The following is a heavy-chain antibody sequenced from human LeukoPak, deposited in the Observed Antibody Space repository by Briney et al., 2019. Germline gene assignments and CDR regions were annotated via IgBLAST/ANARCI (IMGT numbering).Heavy chain of an antibody. CDR2: TYYSGRT. D-gene: IGHD1-26*01. J-gene: IGHJ3*02. CDR1: GGSISSYY. CDR3: ATPSSGSYNDAFDI. V-gene: IGHV4-59*01. Sequence: SETLSLTCTVSGGSISSYYWSWLRQPPGKGLEWIGYTYYSGRTNYNPSLKSRVTISVDTSNNQFSLKLSSVTAADTAVYYCATPSSGSYNDAFDIWGQGTMVTVSS.